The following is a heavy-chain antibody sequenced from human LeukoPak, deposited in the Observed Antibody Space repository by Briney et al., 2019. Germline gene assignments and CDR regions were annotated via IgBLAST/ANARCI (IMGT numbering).Heavy chain of an antibody. Sequence: ASVKVSCKASGYTFTSYAMHWVRQAPGQRLEWMGWINAGNGNTKYSQKFQGRVTITRDTSASTAYMELSSLRSEDTAVYYCARDVKYYDSSGYYYPGYFQHWGQGTLVTVSS. CDR2: INAGNGNT. CDR1: GYTFTSYA. CDR3: ARDVKYYDSSGYYYPGYFQH. D-gene: IGHD3-22*01. J-gene: IGHJ1*01. V-gene: IGHV1-3*01.